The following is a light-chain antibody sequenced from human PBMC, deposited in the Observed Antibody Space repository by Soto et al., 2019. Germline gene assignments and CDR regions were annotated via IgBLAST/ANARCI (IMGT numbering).Light chain of an antibody. CDR1: QGIGIH. J-gene: IGKJ4*01. CDR2: SSS. CDR3: QKHDNSPLT. Sequence: DIQMTQSPSSLSASVGDRVTITCRASQGIGIHLSWYQQRPGRVPKLLIYSSSTLQSGVPSRFSGSGSGTEFTLTISSXQPEDVATYYCQKHDNSPLTFGGGTKVDIK. V-gene: IGKV1-27*01.